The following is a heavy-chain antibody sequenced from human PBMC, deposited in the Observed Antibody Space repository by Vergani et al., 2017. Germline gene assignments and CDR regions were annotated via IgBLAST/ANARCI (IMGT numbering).Heavy chain of an antibody. V-gene: IGHV4-31*11. J-gene: IGHJ6*03. CDR1: GGSISSGDHC. CDR2: IFYSGTT. D-gene: IGHD6-25*01. Sequence: QVQLQGSGPGVVKPSQTLSLTCAVSGGSISSGDHCWTWIRQRPGKGLEWIGYIFYSGTTYDNPSLRSRLTISVDTSQNQFSLKLRSVTAADTAVYYCARVDTXVPATSHFYYMDVWGKGTTVVVSS. CDR3: ARVDTXVPATSHFYYMDV.